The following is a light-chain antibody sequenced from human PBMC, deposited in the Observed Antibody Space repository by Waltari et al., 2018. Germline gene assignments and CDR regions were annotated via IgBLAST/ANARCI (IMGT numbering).Light chain of an antibody. CDR1: SSDVGGYHY. Sequence: QSALTQPRSVSGSPGQSVTISCPGTSSDVGGYHYVSWYQQHPGKAPKLMIYDVSKLPSGVPDRFSGSKSGNTSSLTISGLQAEDEADYYCCSYAGSYTWVFGGGTKLTVL. V-gene: IGLV2-11*01. J-gene: IGLJ3*02. CDR3: CSYAGSYTWV. CDR2: DVS.